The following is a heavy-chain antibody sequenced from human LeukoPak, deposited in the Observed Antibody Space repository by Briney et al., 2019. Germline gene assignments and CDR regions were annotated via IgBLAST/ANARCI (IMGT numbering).Heavy chain of an antibody. CDR2: IYYSGST. J-gene: IGHJ4*02. V-gene: IGHV4-59*08. Sequence: SETLSLTWTVSGGSISSYYWSWIRQPPGKGLEWIGYIYYSGSTNYNPSLKSRVTISVATPKCRCALKLSTATAANTAVYYCARVASYGSIDYWGQGTLVTVSS. CDR3: ARVASYGSIDY. CDR1: GGSISSYY. D-gene: IGHD5-18*01.